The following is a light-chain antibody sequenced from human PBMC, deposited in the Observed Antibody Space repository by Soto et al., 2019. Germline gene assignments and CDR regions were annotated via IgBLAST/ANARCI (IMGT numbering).Light chain of an antibody. CDR3: SSYTSRSTFV. J-gene: IGLJ2*01. V-gene: IGLV2-14*01. CDR2: EVS. Sequence: QSALTQPASVSGSPGQSITISCTGTNSDVGGYNYVSWYQQHPGKAPKLMISEVSNRPSGVSNRFSGSKSGNTASLTISGLQAEDEADYYCSSYTSRSTFVFDGGTKLTVL. CDR1: NSDVGGYNY.